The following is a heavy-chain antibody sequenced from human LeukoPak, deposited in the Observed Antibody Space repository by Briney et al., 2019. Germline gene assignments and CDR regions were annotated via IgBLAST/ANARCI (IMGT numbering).Heavy chain of an antibody. CDR2: IRSKPNNYAT. J-gene: IGHJ4*02. D-gene: IGHD4/OR15-4a*01. Sequence: GGSLRLSCAASGFTFSDSAFHWVRQASGKGLEWVGRIRSKPNNYATAYTASVKGRFTISRDDSKNTAYLQMNSLNTEDAAMYYCTRHLIGATPFDYWGQGTLVSVSS. V-gene: IGHV3-73*01. CDR3: TRHLIGATPFDY. CDR1: GFTFSDSA.